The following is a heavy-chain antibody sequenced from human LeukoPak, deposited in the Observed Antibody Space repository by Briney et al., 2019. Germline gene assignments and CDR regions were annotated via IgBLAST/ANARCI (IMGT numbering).Heavy chain of an antibody. CDR3: ARDNHRYYDILTGYLPGYYNGMDV. CDR1: GFTFSNYA. CDR2: YSSSSDTI. D-gene: IGHD3-9*01. J-gene: IGHJ6*02. Sequence: GGSLRLSCAASGFTFSNYAMNWVRQAPGKGLEWVSYYSSSSDTIDYADSVKGRFTSSRDNAKNSLYLQMNSLRDEDTAVYYCARDNHRYYDILTGYLPGYYNGMDVWGQGTTVTVSS. V-gene: IGHV3-48*02.